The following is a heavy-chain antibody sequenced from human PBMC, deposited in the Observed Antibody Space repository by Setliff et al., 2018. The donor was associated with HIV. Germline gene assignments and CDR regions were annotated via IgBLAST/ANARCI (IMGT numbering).Heavy chain of an antibody. Sequence: PSETLSLTCAVYGGSFSGYSWSWIRQPPGKGLEWIGEINHSGYTNYNPSLGSRVTISVDTSKNQFSLKLSSVTAADTAVYYCARGRGAIWFGVYKPPAINYYGLDVWGQGTTVTVSS. CDR3: ARGRGAIWFGVYKPPAINYYGLDV. J-gene: IGHJ6*02. D-gene: IGHD3-10*01. CDR1: GGSFSGYS. CDR2: INHSGYT. V-gene: IGHV4-34*01.